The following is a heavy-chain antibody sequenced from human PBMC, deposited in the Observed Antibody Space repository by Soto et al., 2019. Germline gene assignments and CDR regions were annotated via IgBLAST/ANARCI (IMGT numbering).Heavy chain of an antibody. CDR1: GGSISSYY. CDR2: IYYSGST. D-gene: IGHD2-8*02. V-gene: IGHV4-59*12. J-gene: IGHJ4*02. CDR3: ARDKITGLFDY. Sequence: SETLSLTCTVSGGSISSYYWSWIRQPPGKGLEWIGYIYYSGSTNYDPSLKSRVTISVDTSKNQFSLKLSSVTAADTAVYYCARDKITGLFDYWGQGTLVTVSS.